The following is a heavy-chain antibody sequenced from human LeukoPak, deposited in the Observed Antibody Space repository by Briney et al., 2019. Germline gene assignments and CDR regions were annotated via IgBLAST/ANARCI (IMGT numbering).Heavy chain of an antibody. V-gene: IGHV4-39*02. D-gene: IGHD3-10*01. J-gene: IGHJ4*02. CDR1: GGSISSSSYY. CDR2: IYYSGST. CDR3: AREGGGRKPVLLWFGGLDY. Sequence: PSETLSLTCTVSGGSISSSSYYWGWIRQPPGKGLEWIGSIYYSGSTYYNPSLKSRVTISVDTSKNQFSLKLSSVTAADTAVYYCAREGGGRKPVLLWFGGLDYWGQGTLVTVSS.